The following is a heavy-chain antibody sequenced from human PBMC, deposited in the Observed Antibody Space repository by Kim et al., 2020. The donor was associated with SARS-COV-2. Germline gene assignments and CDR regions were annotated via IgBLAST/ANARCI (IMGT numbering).Heavy chain of an antibody. J-gene: IGHJ6*02. D-gene: IGHD2-15*01. Sequence: ASVKVSCKASGYTFTGYYMHWVRQAPGQGLEWMGRINPNSGGTNYAQKFQGRVTMTRDTSISTAYMELSRLRSDDTAVYYCARERGTTLTHYGMDVWGQGTTVTVSS. V-gene: IGHV1-2*06. CDR3: ARERGTTLTHYGMDV. CDR2: INPNSGGT. CDR1: GYTFTGYY.